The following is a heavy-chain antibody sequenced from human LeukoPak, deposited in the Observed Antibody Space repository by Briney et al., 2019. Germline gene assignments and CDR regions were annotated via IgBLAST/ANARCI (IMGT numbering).Heavy chain of an antibody. Sequence: GRSLRLSCAASGFTFDDYAMHWVRQAPGKGLEWVSGISWNSGSIGYADSVKGRFTISRDNAKNSLYLQMNSLRAEDTALYYCAKNGPLSSYSGSYPYYYYYYGMDVWGQGTTVTVSS. D-gene: IGHD1-26*01. CDR3: AKNGPLSSYSGSYPYYYYYYGMDV. V-gene: IGHV3-9*01. J-gene: IGHJ6*02. CDR2: ISWNSGSI. CDR1: GFTFDDYA.